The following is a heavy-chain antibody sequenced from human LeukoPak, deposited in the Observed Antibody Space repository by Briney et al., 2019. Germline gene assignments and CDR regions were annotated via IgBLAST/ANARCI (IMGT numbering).Heavy chain of an antibody. CDR1: GGSFSGYY. V-gene: IGHV4-34*01. D-gene: IGHD6-19*01. Sequence: SETLSLTCAVYGGSFSGYYWSWIRQPPGKGLEWIGEINHSGSTNYNPSLKSRVTISVDTSKNQFSLKLSSVTAADTAVYYCARGPRSCGWYTPLGNYWGQGTLVTVSS. CDR3: ARGPRSCGWYTPLGNY. CDR2: INHSGST. J-gene: IGHJ4*02.